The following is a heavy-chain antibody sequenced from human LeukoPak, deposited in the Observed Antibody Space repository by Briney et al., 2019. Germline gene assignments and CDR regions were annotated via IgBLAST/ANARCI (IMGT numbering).Heavy chain of an antibody. CDR1: GFAFDDFA. CDR3: SRNGLVDFDY. V-gene: IGHV3-49*04. Sequence: GQSLRLSCTTSGFAFDDFAMSWVRQPAGKGLEWVGFIRRRASGGAAEYAASVNGRFIISRDDSKGIAYLQMNSLKTEDTAVYYCSRNGLVDFDYWGQGSRVIVSP. CDR2: IRRRASGGAA. J-gene: IGHJ4*02.